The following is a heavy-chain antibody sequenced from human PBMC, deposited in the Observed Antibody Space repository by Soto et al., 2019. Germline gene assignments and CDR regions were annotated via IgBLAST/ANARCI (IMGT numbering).Heavy chain of an antibody. V-gene: IGHV4-59*01. CDR1: GGSISSYY. J-gene: IGHJ6*03. CDR2: IYYSGST. CDR3: ARVSLGSGYTRYYYYMDV. D-gene: IGHD2-2*02. Sequence: SETLSLTCTVSGGSISSYYWSWIRQPPGKGLEWIGYIYYSGSTNYNPSLKSRVTISVDTSKNQFSLKLSSVTAADTAVYYCARVSLGSGYTRYYYYMDVWGKGTTVTVSS.